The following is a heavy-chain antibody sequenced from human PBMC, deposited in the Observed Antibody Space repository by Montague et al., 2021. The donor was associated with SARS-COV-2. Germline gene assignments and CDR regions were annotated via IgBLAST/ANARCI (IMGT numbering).Heavy chain of an antibody. CDR3: ARHYDLSSRVDS. D-gene: IGHD3-16*01. V-gene: IGHV4-59*08. CDR2: VYYRGNT. CDR1: GGSISSDY. Sequence: SETLSLTCTVSGGSISSDYWTWIRKPPGKGMEWIGFVYYRGNTYYNPSLRGRVTISVDTSSNHFSLTLSSVTAADTAMYYCARHYDLSSRVDSWGQGTLVTVSS. J-gene: IGHJ4*02.